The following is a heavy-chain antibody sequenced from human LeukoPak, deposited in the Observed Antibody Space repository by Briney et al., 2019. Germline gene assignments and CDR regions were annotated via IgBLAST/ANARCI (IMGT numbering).Heavy chain of an antibody. Sequence: PGGSLRLSCAASGFTFSSYSMNWVRQAPGKGLEWVSYISSSSSTIYYADSVKGRFTISRDNAKNSLYLQMNSLRAEDTAVYYCARDPTQDAFDIWGQGTMVTVSS. CDR3: ARDPTQDAFDI. J-gene: IGHJ3*02. CDR2: ISSSSSTI. V-gene: IGHV3-48*01. CDR1: GFTFSSYS.